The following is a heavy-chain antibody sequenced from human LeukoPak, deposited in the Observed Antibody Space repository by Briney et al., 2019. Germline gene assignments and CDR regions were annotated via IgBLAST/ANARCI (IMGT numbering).Heavy chain of an antibody. CDR2: INHSGST. Sequence: PSETLSLTCAVYGGSFSGYYWSWIRQPPGKGLEWIGEINHSGSTNYNPSLKSRVTISVDTSKNQVSLKLSSVTAADTAVYYCARVVQVVATNAPYYYGMDVWGQGTTVTVSS. CDR3: ARVVQVVATNAPYYYGMDV. CDR1: GGSFSGYY. J-gene: IGHJ6*02. D-gene: IGHD5-12*01. V-gene: IGHV4-34*01.